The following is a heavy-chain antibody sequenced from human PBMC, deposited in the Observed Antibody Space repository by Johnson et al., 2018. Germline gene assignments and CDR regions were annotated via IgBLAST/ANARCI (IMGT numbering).Heavy chain of an antibody. CDR2: IRSKDYGGTK. D-gene: IGHD2-21*02. CDR1: GFTFGDYA. CDR3: TQTVCGYCYDFQH. J-gene: IGHJ1*01. Sequence: VQLVESGGGLVQPGRSLRLSCTASGFTFGDYAMSWFRQARGKGLEGVGFIRSKDYGGTKEYAAAVKGRFTIPRDESKSIAYLQMKSLKTEDIYGYYCTQTVCGYCYDFQHWGQGTLGTVSS. V-gene: IGHV3-49*03.